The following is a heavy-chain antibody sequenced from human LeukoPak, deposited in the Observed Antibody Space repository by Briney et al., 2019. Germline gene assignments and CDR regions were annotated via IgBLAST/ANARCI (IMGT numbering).Heavy chain of an antibody. J-gene: IGHJ4*02. V-gene: IGHV5-51*01. D-gene: IGHD3-22*01. CDR2: IYPGDSDT. Sequence: GESLKISCKGSGYSFTSYWIGWVRQMPGKGLEWMGIIYPGDSDTRYSPSFQGQVTISADKSISTAYLQWSSLKASDTAMYYCARIREMYYYDSSGYCYDYSSQGTLVTVSS. CDR1: GYSFTSYW. CDR3: ARIREMYYYDSSGYCYDY.